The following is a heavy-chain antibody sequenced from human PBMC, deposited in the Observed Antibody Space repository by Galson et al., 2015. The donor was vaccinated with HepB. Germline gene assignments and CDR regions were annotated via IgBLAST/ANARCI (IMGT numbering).Heavy chain of an antibody. CDR2: ISAYNGNT. D-gene: IGHD3-3*01. Sequence: SVKVSCKASGYTFTSYGISWVRQAPGQGLEWMGWISAYNGNTNYAQKLQGRVTMTTDTSTSTAYMELRSLRSDDTAVYYCARGVPYDFWSGYWGGYYGMDVWGQVTTVTVSS. J-gene: IGHJ6*02. CDR3: ARGVPYDFWSGYWGGYYGMDV. CDR1: GYTFTSYG. V-gene: IGHV1-18*01.